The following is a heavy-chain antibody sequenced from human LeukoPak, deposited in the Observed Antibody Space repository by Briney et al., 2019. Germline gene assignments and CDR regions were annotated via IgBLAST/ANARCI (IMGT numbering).Heavy chain of an antibody. Sequence: ASVKVSCKASGYTFTGYYMHWVRQAPGQGLEWMGWINPNSGGTNYAQKFQGRVTMTRDTPISTAYMELGRLRSDDTAVYYCAIVGGIAAAGLDYWGQGTLVTVSS. CDR3: AIVGGIAAAGLDY. J-gene: IGHJ4*02. CDR1: GYTFTGYY. V-gene: IGHV1-2*02. D-gene: IGHD6-13*01. CDR2: INPNSGGT.